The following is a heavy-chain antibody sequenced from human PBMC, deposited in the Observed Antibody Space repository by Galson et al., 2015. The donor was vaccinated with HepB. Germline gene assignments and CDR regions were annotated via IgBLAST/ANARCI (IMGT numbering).Heavy chain of an antibody. CDR2: ISSSSSYI. V-gene: IGHV3-21*01. Sequence: SLRLSCAPSGFTFSSYSMNWVRQAPGKGLEWVSSISSSSSYIYYADSVKGRFTISRDNAKNSLYLQMNSLRAEDTAVYYCASLLLWFGEPTYYFDYWGQGTLVTVSS. J-gene: IGHJ4*02. D-gene: IGHD3-10*01. CDR1: GFTFSSYS. CDR3: ASLLLWFGEPTYYFDY.